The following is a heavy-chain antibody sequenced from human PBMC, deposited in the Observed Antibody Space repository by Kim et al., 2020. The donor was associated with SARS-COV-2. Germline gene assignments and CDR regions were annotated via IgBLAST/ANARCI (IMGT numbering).Heavy chain of an antibody. J-gene: IGHJ5*02. Sequence: ASVKVSCKASGYTFTSYGISWVRQAPGQGLEWMGWISAYNGNTNYAQKLQGRVTMTTDTSTSTAYMELRSLRSDDTAVYYCARDRVLLLWFGEEDWFYPWGQGTLVTVSS. CDR1: GYTFTSYG. V-gene: IGHV1-18*01. CDR2: ISAYNGNT. CDR3: ARDRVLLLWFGEEDWFYP. D-gene: IGHD3-10*01.